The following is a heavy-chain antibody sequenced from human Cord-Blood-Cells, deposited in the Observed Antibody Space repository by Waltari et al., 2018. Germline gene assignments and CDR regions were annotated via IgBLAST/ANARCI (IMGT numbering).Heavy chain of an antibody. J-gene: IGHJ3*02. Sequence: QVQLVQSGAEVKKPGASVKVSCKVSGYTLTELSMHWVRQAPGNGLEWMGGFDPEDGETIYAQKFQGRVTMTEDTSTDTAYMELSSLRSEDTAVYYCATVGGYCSSTSCYRDAFDIWGQGTMVTVSS. CDR2: FDPEDGET. D-gene: IGHD2-2*01. CDR1: GYTLTELS. CDR3: ATVGGYCSSTSCYRDAFDI. V-gene: IGHV1-24*01.